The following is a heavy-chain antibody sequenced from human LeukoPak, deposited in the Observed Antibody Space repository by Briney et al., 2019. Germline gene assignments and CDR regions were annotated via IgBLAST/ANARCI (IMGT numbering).Heavy chain of an antibody. CDR3: ARDLGWESYYYGMDV. V-gene: IGHV3-30-3*01. J-gene: IGHJ6*02. D-gene: IGHD1-26*01. CDR1: GFTFSSYA. Sequence: GRSLRLSCAASGFTFSSYAMHWVRQAPGKGLEWVAVISYDGSNKYYADSVKGRFTISRDNSKNTLYLQMNSLRAEDTAVYYCARDLGWESYYYGMDVWGQGTTVTVSS. CDR2: ISYDGSNK.